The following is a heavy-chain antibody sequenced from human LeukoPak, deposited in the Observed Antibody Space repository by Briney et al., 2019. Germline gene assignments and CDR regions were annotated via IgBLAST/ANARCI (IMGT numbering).Heavy chain of an antibody. CDR3: ARGISEWFSDYYYYGMDV. CDR2: IYSGGST. CDR1: GFTVSSNY. Sequence: GGSLRLSCAASGFTVSSNYMSWVRQAPGKGLEWVSVIYSGGSTYYADSVKGRFTISRDNSKNTLYLQMNSLRAEDTAVYYSARGISEWFSDYYYYGMDVWGQGTTVTVSS. D-gene: IGHD3-3*01. J-gene: IGHJ6*02. V-gene: IGHV3-53*01.